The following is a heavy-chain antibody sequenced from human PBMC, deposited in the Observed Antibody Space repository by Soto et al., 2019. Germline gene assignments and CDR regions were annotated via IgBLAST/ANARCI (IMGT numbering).Heavy chain of an antibody. V-gene: IGHV4-59*01. CDR1: GGSISSYY. J-gene: IGHJ4*02. CDR3: ARGDSPFDY. D-gene: IGHD3-16*01. Sequence: SETLSLTCTLSGGSISSYYWSWIRQPPGKGLEWIGYISYNGNTNYNPSLKSRVTISLDTSKIQFSLRLNSVTTADTAVYYCARGDSPFDYWGQGTLVTVSS. CDR2: ISYNGNT.